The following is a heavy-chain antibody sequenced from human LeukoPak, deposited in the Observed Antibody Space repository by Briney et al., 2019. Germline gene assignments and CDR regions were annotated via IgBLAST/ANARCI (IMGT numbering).Heavy chain of an antibody. J-gene: IGHJ3*02. D-gene: IGHD3-3*01. CDR2: IDGSSSRI. Sequence: GGSLRLSCAASGFTFSDYYMSWIRQAPGKGLEWVSYIDGSSSRISYADSVKGRFTISRDNAKNSLFLQMNSLTVEDTAVYYCASRVAFDIWGLGTMVTVSS. V-gene: IGHV3-11*01. CDR3: ASRVAFDI. CDR1: GFTFSDYY.